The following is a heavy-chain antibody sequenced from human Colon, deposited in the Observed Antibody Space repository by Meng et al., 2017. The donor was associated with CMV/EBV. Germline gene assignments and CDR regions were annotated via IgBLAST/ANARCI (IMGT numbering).Heavy chain of an antibody. Sequence: GESLKISCAASGFTFSSYWMHWVRQAPGKGLVWVSRINSDGSSTSYADSVKGRSTISRDNAKNTLYLQMNSLRAEDTAVYYCAFWTGGEEFSAFDIWGQGTMVTVSS. CDR2: INSDGSST. V-gene: IGHV3-74*01. D-gene: IGHD3/OR15-3a*01. J-gene: IGHJ3*02. CDR3: AFWTGGEEFSAFDI. CDR1: GFTFSSYW.